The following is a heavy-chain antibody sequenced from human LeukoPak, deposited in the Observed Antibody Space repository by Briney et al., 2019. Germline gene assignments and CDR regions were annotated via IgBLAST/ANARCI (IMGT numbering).Heavy chain of an antibody. V-gene: IGHV4-61*01. CDR2: IYYSGST. D-gene: IGHD5-18*01. CDR3: ARHYPHTAMVPVNWFDP. Sequence: SETLSLTCSVSGGSVSTSTYFWSWIRQPPGKGLEWIGYIYYSGSTNYNPSLKSRVTISIDTSKNQFSLKLSSVTAADTAVYYCARHYPHTAMVPVNWFDPWGQGTLVTVSS. J-gene: IGHJ5*02. CDR1: GGSVSTSTYF.